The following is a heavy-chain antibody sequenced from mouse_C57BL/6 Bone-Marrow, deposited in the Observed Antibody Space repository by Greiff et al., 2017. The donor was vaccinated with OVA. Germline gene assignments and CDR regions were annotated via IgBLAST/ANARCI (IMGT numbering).Heavy chain of an antibody. CDR1: GFNIKDDY. D-gene: IGHD2-5*01. J-gene: IGHJ4*01. CDR2: IDPENGDT. V-gene: IGHV14-4*01. Sequence: EVKVVESGAELVRPGASVKLSCTASGFNIKDDYMHWVKQRPEQGLEWIGWIDPENGDTEYASKFQGKATITADTSSNTAYLQLSSLTSEDTAVYYCTTNSNYEDYAMDYWGQGTSVTVSS. CDR3: TTNSNYEDYAMDY.